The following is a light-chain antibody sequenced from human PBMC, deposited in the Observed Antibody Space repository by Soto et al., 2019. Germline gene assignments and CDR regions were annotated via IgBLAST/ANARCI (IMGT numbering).Light chain of an antibody. Sequence: QSVLTQPPSVSGAPGQRVTISCTGTRSNIGAGYDVHWYQQVPGTAPKLLIYGSSNRPSGVPDRFSGSKSGTSASLAITGLQAEDEAEYYCQSYDSSLSGDVFGSGTKVTVL. CDR1: RSNIGAGYD. CDR3: QSYDSSLSGDV. CDR2: GSS. J-gene: IGLJ1*01. V-gene: IGLV1-40*01.